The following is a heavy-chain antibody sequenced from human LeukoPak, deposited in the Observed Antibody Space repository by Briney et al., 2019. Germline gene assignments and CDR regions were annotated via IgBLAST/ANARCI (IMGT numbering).Heavy chain of an antibody. CDR2: INPNSGGP. J-gene: IGHJ5*02. CDR3: ARDSSGPLGQLVRYNWFDP. CDR1: GYTFNRYY. D-gene: IGHD6-6*01. V-gene: IGHV1-2*02. Sequence: ASVKVSYKACGYTFNRYYMHWVRQASAQGVEWMGWINPNSGGPNYAQNFQGRVTMTRDTSISTAYMELSRLRSDDTAVDYCARDSSGPLGQLVRYNWFDPWGQGTLVTVSS.